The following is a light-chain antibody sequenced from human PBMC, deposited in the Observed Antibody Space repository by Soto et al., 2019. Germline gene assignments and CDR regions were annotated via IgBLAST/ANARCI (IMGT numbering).Light chain of an antibody. V-gene: IGLV2-14*03. CDR1: SSDVGGYNY. Sequence: QTALTQPASVYGSPGQSITISCTGTSSDVGGYNYVSWYQHHPGKAPKLMIYDVSNRPSGVSDRFSGSKSGNTASLTISGLQAEDEADYYCSSYTSSSTSVVFGGGTKLTVL. CDR2: DVS. CDR3: SSYTSSSTSVV. J-gene: IGLJ2*01.